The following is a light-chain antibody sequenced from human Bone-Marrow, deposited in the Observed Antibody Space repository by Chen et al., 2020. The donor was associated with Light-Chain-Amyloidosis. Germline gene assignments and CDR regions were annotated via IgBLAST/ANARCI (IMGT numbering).Light chain of an antibody. V-gene: IGLV1-47*01. J-gene: IGLJ1*01. CDR2: RNN. Sequence: QSVLTQPPSASATPGQRVTISCSGASSNIGINYVYWYQHFPGAAPDLLIHRNNQRPSGVPGRCSAGKTGTSAFLASSGVRSEEEADYYCPTWDGGERVYVFETGTKLIVL. CDR1: SSNIGINY. CDR3: PTWDGGERVYV.